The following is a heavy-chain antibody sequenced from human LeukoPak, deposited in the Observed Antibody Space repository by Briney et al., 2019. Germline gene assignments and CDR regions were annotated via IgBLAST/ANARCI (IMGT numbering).Heavy chain of an antibody. J-gene: IGHJ4*02. CDR1: GGSISSGDDY. V-gene: IGHV4-30-4*01. CDR3: ARDSGFSHCTSTSCPFEY. Sequence: SQTLSLTCTVSGGSISSGDDYWRWIRQPPGKGLEWIGYIYYGGSTYYNPSLKSRVTISVDTSKNQFSLKLSSVTAADTAVYYCARDSGFSHCTSTSCPFEYWGQGTLVTVSS. D-gene: IGHD2-2*01. CDR2: IYYGGST.